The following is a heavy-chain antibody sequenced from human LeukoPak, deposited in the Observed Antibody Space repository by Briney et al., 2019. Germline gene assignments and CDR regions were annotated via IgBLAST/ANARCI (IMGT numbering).Heavy chain of an antibody. CDR3: AKVSLEKQLWLPFDY. J-gene: IGHJ4*02. CDR1: VFPFRDQG. V-gene: IGHV3-33*06. Sequence: GGSLRLSCAASVFPFRDQGMQGVRQAPGKGLEGVAVIWYDGSDKYCSDSVKGRFTISRDNSKNTLYLQMNSMRAEGTAVYYCAKVSLEKQLWLPFDYWGEGTLVTVSS. D-gene: IGHD5-18*01. CDR2: IWYDGSDK.